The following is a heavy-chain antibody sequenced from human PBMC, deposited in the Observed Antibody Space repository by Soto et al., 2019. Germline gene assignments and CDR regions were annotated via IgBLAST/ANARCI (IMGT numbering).Heavy chain of an antibody. J-gene: IGHJ4*02. CDR3: SRDNFDWFFT. Sequence: GGSLRLSCAASGFTFSSYGMHWVRQAPGKGLEWLGRIGSKGETYATAYAASVKGRFTISRDDSKNTAYLQMNSLESEDTAVYYCSRDNFDWFFTGGRGTLVTVSS. CDR2: IGSKGETYAT. CDR1: GFTFSSYG. V-gene: IGHV3-73*01. D-gene: IGHD3-9*01.